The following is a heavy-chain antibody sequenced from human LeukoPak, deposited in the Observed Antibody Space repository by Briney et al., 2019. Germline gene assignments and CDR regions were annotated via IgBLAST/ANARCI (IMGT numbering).Heavy chain of an antibody. V-gene: IGHV1-69*05. Sequence: GASVKVSCKASGGTFSSYAISWVRQAPGQGLEWMGRIIPIFGTANYAQKFQGRVTITTDESTSTADMELSSLRSEDTAVYYCARGSAARGYYFDYWGQGTLVTVSS. J-gene: IGHJ4*02. CDR3: ARGSAARGYYFDY. D-gene: IGHD2-2*01. CDR1: GGTFSSYA. CDR2: IIPIFGTA.